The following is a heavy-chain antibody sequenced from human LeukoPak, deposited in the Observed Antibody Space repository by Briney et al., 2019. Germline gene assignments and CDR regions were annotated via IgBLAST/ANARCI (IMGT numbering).Heavy chain of an antibody. V-gene: IGHV3-23*01. CDR1: GFTFSSYA. D-gene: IGHD3-10*01. CDR3: AKNPQKKLLWFGELLSGYFDY. J-gene: IGHJ4*02. CDR2: ISGSGGST. Sequence: GGSLRLSCAASGFTFSSYAMSWVRQAPGKGLEWVSAISGSGGSTYYADSVKGRFTISRDNSKNTLYLQMNSLRAEDTAAYYCAKNPQKKLLWFGELLSGYFDYWGQGTLVTVSS.